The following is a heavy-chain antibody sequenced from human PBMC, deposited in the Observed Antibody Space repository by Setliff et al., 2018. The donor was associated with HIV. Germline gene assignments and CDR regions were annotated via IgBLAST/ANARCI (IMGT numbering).Heavy chain of an antibody. J-gene: IGHJ3*02. D-gene: IGHD2-8*01. V-gene: IGHV1-2*06. Sequence: ASVKVSCKASGYTFTGYFLHWVRQAPGQGLEWMGRINPNGGGTNYAQKFQGRVTMTRDTSISTAYMELSRLRSDDTAVYYCATKLHCTNGVCLDAFDIWGQGTMVTVSS. CDR2: INPNGGGT. CDR3: ATKLHCTNGVCLDAFDI. CDR1: GYTFTGYF.